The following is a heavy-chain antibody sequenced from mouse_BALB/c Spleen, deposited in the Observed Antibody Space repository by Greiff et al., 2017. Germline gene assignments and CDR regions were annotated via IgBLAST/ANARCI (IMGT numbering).Heavy chain of an antibody. J-gene: IGHJ3*01. D-gene: IGHD1-2*01. CDR1: GYSFTGYC. V-gene: IGHV1-20*02. CDR2: INPYNGDT. Sequence: VQLQQSGPELVKPGASVKISCKASGYSFTGYCMNWVMQSHGKSLEWIGLINPYNGDTFYNQKFKGKATLTVDKSSSTTHMELRRLASEDSAVYYCAREREVITTPATFAYWGQGTLVTVSA. CDR3: AREREVITTPATFAY.